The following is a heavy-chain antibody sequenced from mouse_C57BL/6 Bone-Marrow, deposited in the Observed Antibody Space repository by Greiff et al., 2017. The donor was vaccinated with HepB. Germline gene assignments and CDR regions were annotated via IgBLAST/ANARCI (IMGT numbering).Heavy chain of an antibody. CDR3: ARRGTGSSWFAY. Sequence: EVKLMESGGDLVKPGGSLKLSCAASGFTFSSYGMSWVRQTPDKRLEWVATISSGGSYTYYPDSVKGRFTISRDNAKNTLYLQMSSLKSEDTAMYYCARRGTGSSWFAYWGQGTLVTVSA. CDR1: GFTFSSYG. J-gene: IGHJ3*01. CDR2: ISSGGSYT. D-gene: IGHD4-1*01. V-gene: IGHV5-6*02.